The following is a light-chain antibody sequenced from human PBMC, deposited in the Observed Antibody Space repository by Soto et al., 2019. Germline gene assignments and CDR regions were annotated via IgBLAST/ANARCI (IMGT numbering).Light chain of an antibody. Sequence: QAVVTQPRSVSASPGQSVTISCTGTSSNVGDYNYVSWYQQNPGKAPKLMIYDASKRPSGVPDRFSGSKSGNAASLTISGLQADDEADYYCCSYAADYSLVFGGGTKVTVL. J-gene: IGLJ3*02. CDR3: CSYAADYSLV. CDR1: SSNVGDYNY. V-gene: IGLV2-11*01. CDR2: DAS.